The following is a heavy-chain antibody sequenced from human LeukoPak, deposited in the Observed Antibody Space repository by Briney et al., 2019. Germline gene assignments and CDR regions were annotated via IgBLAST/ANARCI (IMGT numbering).Heavy chain of an antibody. J-gene: IGHJ5*02. D-gene: IGHD2-2*01. Sequence: PSETLSLTCTVSGYSISSDNWWGWIRQPPGEGLEWIGYIYYSGDIYCNPSLKSRVTMSVDTSRNQFSLKLSSVTAVDTAVYFCARKPAAGGWFDPWGQGTLVTVSS. CDR3: ARKPAAGGWFDP. CDR2: IYYSGDI. V-gene: IGHV4-28*05. CDR1: GYSISSDNW.